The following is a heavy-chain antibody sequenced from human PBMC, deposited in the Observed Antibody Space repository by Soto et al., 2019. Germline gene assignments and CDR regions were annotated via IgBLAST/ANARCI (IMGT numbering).Heavy chain of an antibody. CDR3: ARDIVVVPAAYGMDV. CDR1: GFTFSSYW. V-gene: IGHV3-74*01. Sequence: GGSLRLSCAASGFTFSSYWMHWVSKAPGKGLVWVSRINSDGSSTSYADSVKGRFTISRDNAKNTLYLQMNSLRAEDTAVYYCARDIVVVPAAYGMDVWGKGTTVTVSS. CDR2: INSDGSST. J-gene: IGHJ6*04. D-gene: IGHD2-2*01.